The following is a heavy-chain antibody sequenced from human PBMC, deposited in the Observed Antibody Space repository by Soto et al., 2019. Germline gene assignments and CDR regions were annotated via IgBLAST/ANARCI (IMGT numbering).Heavy chain of an antibody. CDR2: IYYSGST. J-gene: IGHJ4*02. CDR1: GGSISSGGYY. CDR3: ARSTTRGVHFDY. V-gene: IGHV4-31*03. D-gene: IGHD1-1*01. Sequence: ASETLSLTCTVSGGSISSGGYYWSWIRQHPGKGLEWIGYIYYSGSTYYNPSLKSRVTISVDTSKNQFSLKLSSVTAADTAVYYCARSTTRGVHFDYWGQGTLVTVSS.